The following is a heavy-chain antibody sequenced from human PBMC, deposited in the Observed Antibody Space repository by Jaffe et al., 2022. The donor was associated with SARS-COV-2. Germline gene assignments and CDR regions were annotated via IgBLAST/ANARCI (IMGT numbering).Heavy chain of an antibody. CDR1: GGSISGYY. D-gene: IGHD6-19*01. CDR2: IYYSGST. V-gene: IGHV4-59*08. Sequence: QVQLQESGPGLVKPSETLSLTCTVSGGSISGYYWSWIRQPPGKGLEWIGYIYYSGSTNYNPSLKSRVTISVDTSKNQFSLKLSSVTAADTAVYYCVRHFGQWLEAFDYWGRGTLVTVSS. J-gene: IGHJ4*02. CDR3: VRHFGQWLEAFDY.